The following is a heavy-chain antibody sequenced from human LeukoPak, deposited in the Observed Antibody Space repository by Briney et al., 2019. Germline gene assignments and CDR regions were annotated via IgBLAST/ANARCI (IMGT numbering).Heavy chain of an antibody. CDR1: GLTLSDCY. V-gene: IGHV3-11*01. Sequence: AGSLRLSCAASGLTLSDCYVSWIRQAPGKGLECVAYIYPGGGVIYYADSVKGRFTIFRDNTKNSLYLQMSSLRAEDTAIYYCARDYHNKGHDYWGPGTLVTVSS. J-gene: IGHJ4*02. CDR2: IYPGGGVI. CDR3: ARDYHNKGHDY. D-gene: IGHD2/OR15-2a*01.